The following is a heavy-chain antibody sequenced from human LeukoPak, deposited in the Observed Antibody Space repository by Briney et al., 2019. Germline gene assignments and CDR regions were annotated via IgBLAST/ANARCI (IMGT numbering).Heavy chain of an antibody. J-gene: IGHJ4*02. Sequence: SETLSLTXTVSGGSIRSGSYYWSWIRQPAGKGLDWIGRIYTSGSTNYNPSLKSRVTISVDTSKNQFSLKLSSVTAADTAVYYCAREAVEPAAIFDYWGQGTLVTVSS. D-gene: IGHD2-2*01. V-gene: IGHV4-61*02. CDR3: AREAVEPAAIFDY. CDR2: IYTSGST. CDR1: GGSIRSGSYY.